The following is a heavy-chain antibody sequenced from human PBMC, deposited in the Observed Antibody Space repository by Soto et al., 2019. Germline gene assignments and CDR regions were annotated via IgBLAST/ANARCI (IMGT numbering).Heavy chain of an antibody. CDR3: ARGRLGGLPEPAYMGVY. V-gene: IGHV1-8*01. J-gene: IGHJ4*02. D-gene: IGHD2-2*01. Sequence: QVPLVHSGAEVKNPGASVKVYCKPSGYIFTSYDINWVRQATGQGLEWMGWMNPNSGNPGYAQKFQGRVTMTRNTAISRVYVGLSSLTSGDTAVYSCARGRLGGLPEPAYMGVYWGQGTTVTVAS. CDR1: GYIFTSYD. CDR2: MNPNSGNP.